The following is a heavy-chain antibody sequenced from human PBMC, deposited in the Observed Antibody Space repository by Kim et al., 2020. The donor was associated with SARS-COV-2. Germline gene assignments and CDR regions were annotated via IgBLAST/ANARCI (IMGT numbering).Heavy chain of an antibody. V-gene: IGHV3-13*01. Sequence: PGSVKGRFTISRENAKNSLYLQMNSLRAGDTAVYYCARSGGSGYYYGMDVWGQGTTVTVSS. J-gene: IGHJ6*02. D-gene: IGHD2-15*01. CDR3: ARSGGSGYYYGMDV.